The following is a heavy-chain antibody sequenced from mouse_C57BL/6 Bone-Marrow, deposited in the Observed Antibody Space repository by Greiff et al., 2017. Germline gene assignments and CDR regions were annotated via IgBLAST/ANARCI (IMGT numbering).Heavy chain of an antibody. CDR3: AIWGKDGSSQYYFGC. V-gene: IGHV5-2*01. CDR1: EYEFPSHD. Sequence: EVQGVESGGGLVQPGESLKLSCESNEYEFPSHDMSWVRKTPEKRLELVAAIKSDGGSTYYPDTIERRFIISRDNTRKTLYLQMSSLRSEDTALYYCAIWGKDGSSQYYFGCWGQGTTLTVSS. CDR2: IKSDGGST. J-gene: IGHJ2*01. D-gene: IGHD1-1*01.